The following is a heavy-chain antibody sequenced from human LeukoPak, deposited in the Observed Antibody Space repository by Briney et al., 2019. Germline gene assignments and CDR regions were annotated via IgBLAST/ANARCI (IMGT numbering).Heavy chain of an antibody. Sequence: SETLSLTCTVSGGSISSGGYYWSWIRQHPGKGLEWIGYIYYSGSTYYNPSLKSRVTISVDTSKNQFSLKLSSVTAADTAVYYCARDPRYYGSGPGWFDPWGQGTLVTVSS. CDR3: ARDPRYYGSGPGWFDP. D-gene: IGHD3-10*01. CDR1: GGSISSGGYY. V-gene: IGHV4-31*03. CDR2: IYYSGST. J-gene: IGHJ5*02.